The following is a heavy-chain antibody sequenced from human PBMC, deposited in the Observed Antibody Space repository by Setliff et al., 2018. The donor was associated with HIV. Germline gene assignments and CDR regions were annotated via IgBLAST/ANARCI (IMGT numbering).Heavy chain of an antibody. J-gene: IGHJ4*02. CDR1: GYTFTSYG. D-gene: IGHD5-12*01. CDR2: ISAYNDNT. V-gene: IGHV1-18*01. Sequence: ASVKVSCKASGYTFTSYGISWVRQAPGQGLEWMGWISAYNDNTEDAQKFQGRVTVTMDTSTSTAYMELRSLKSDDTAVYYCARGKTWLRFLDYWGQGTLVTVS. CDR3: ARGKTWLRFLDY.